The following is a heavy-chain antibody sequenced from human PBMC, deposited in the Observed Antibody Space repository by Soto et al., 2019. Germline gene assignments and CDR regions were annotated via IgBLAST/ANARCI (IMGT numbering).Heavy chain of an antibody. CDR3: ARDDYGDYASADYYYGMDV. J-gene: IGHJ6*02. D-gene: IGHD4-17*01. V-gene: IGHV3-21*01. CDR1: GFTFSSYS. Sequence: GGSLRLSCAASGFTFSSYSMNWVRQAPGKGLEWVSSIRSSSSYIYYADSVKGRFTISRDNAKNSLYLQMNSLRAEDTAVYYCARDDYGDYASADYYYGMDVWGQGTTVTVSS. CDR2: IRSSSSYI.